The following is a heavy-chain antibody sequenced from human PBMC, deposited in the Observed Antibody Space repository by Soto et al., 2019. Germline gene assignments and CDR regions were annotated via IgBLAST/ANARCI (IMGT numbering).Heavy chain of an antibody. D-gene: IGHD3-10*01. CDR2: LDGAGGST. Sequence: PGGSLRLSCLASGFTFSDFAMTWVRHVPGRGLEWVASLDGAGGSTYYAESVRCRFSISRDNSQNTLFLQMKRLTVDDTAIYYCAAPRDEYGSGVSWFTYGMDIWGQGTTVTVSS. V-gene: IGHV3-23*01. J-gene: IGHJ6*02. CDR3: AAPRDEYGSGVSWFTYGMDI. CDR1: GFTFSDFA.